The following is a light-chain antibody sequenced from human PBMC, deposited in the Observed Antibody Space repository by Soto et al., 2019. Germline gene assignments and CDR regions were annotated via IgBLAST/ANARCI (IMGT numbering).Light chain of an antibody. CDR3: QQLKNYSPIT. J-gene: IGKJ5*01. V-gene: IGKV1-9*01. CDR1: QGISTY. CDR2: AAS. Sequence: IQLTQSPSSLSASAGDRVTITCRASQGISTYLAWYQQKPGKAPKVLIYAASTLQSGVPSRFSGSGSGTEFTLTISSLQPEDFATHYCQQLKNYSPITFGQGTRLEIK.